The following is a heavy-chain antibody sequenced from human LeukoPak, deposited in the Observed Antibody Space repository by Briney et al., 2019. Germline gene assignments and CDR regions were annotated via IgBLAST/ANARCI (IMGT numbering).Heavy chain of an antibody. D-gene: IGHD2-15*01. CDR2: IYFSGST. V-gene: IGHV4-59*01. CDR1: GGSISSYY. J-gene: IGHJ4*02. Sequence: PSETLSLTCTVSGGSISSYYWSWIRQPPGKGLEWIGYIYFSGSTNYNASLTNRVTISVDTSKNQFSLKLSSVTAADTAVYYCAREVGYCSGGSCYSYFDYWGQGTLVTVSS. CDR3: AREVGYCSGGSCYSYFDY.